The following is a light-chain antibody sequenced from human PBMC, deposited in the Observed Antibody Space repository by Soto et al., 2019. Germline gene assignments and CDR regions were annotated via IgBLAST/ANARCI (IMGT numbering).Light chain of an antibody. V-gene: IGKV3-20*01. CDR2: GAS. J-gene: IGKJ1*01. Sequence: IVFTQSPGTLSLSPGERGALSCRASQSVSSNYVAWYQQKPGQAPRLLISGASSRATGIPDRFSGSGSGTDVTLTISRLEPEDFAVYYCQQYGSSPWTFGQGTKVDIK. CDR1: QSVSSNY. CDR3: QQYGSSPWT.